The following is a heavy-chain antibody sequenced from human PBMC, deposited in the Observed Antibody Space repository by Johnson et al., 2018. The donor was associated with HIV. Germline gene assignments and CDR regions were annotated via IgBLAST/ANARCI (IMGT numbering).Heavy chain of an antibody. D-gene: IGHD1-26*01. CDR2: INWNGGST. Sequence: VQLVESGGGVVRPGGSLRLSCAASGFTFDDYGMSWVRQAPGKGLEWVSGINWNGGSTGYAGSVKGRFTISRDNVKNSLSLQMNSLRAEDTAVYYCARGANSGSYFGAFDIWGQGTMVTVSS. CDR3: ARGANSGSYFGAFDI. CDR1: GFTFDDYG. V-gene: IGHV3-20*04. J-gene: IGHJ3*02.